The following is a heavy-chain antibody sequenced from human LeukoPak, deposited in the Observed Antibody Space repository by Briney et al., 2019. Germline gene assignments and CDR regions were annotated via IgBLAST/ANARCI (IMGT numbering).Heavy chain of an antibody. V-gene: IGHV4-4*02. CDR1: GAFITNSHW. CDR2: IYHGGTT. CDR3: ATYFYGEYGSYYFDY. D-gene: IGHD4-17*01. J-gene: IGHJ4*02. Sequence: SETLSLTCAVSGAFITNSHWWSWARQPPGKGLEWIGEIYHGGTTNYNPSLQSRVTMSVDKSKNQFSLKLSSVTAADTAVYYCATYFYGEYGSYYFDYWGQGTLVTVSS.